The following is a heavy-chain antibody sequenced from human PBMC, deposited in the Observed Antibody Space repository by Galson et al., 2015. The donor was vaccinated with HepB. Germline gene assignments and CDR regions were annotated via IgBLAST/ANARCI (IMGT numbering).Heavy chain of an antibody. V-gene: IGHV4-4*07. J-gene: IGHJ5*02. D-gene: IGHD6-19*01. Sequence: QVQLQESGPGLVKPSETLSLTCTVSGGSISSYYWSWIRQPAGKGLEWIGRIYTSGSTNYNPSLKSRVTMSVDTSKNQFSLKLSSVTAADTAVYYCARSNIAVVLRYEFDPWGQGTLVTVSS. CDR2: IYTSGST. CDR1: GGSISSYY. CDR3: ARSNIAVVLRYEFDP.